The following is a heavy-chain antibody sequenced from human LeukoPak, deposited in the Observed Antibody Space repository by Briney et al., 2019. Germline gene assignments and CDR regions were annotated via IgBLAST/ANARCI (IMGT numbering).Heavy chain of an antibody. CDR2: IYSGGST. V-gene: IGHV3-53*01. Sequence: PGGSLRLSCAASGFIVSNNYMSWVRQAPGKGLEWVSVIYSGGSTYYADSVKGRFTISRDNSKNTVYLQMNSLRAEDTAVYYCARYYYDSSGYPYYFDYSGQGTLVTVSS. D-gene: IGHD3-22*01. CDR1: GFIVSNNY. CDR3: ARYYYDSSGYPYYFDY. J-gene: IGHJ4*02.